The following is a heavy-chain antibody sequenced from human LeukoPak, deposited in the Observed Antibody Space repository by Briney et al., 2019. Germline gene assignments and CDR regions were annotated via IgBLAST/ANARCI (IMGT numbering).Heavy chain of an antibody. V-gene: IGHV3-30*18. CDR2: ISYDGSNK. Sequence: PGRSLRLSCAASGLTFSSYGMHWVRQAPGKGLEWVAVISYDGSNKYYADSVKGRFTISRDNSKNTLYLQMNSLRAEDTAVYYCAKDSRTYDYVWGSTDYWGQGTLVTVSS. J-gene: IGHJ4*02. CDR1: GLTFSSYG. D-gene: IGHD3-16*01. CDR3: AKDSRTYDYVWGSTDY.